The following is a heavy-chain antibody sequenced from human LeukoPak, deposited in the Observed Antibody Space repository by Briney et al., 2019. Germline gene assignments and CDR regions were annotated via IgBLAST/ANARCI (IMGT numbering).Heavy chain of an antibody. J-gene: IGHJ4*02. CDR3: ARGARPDSSGYCDF. CDR1: GFTFNTYG. V-gene: IGHV3-33*01. D-gene: IGHD3-22*01. Sequence: GRSLRLSCAASGFTFNTYGMHWVRQAPGKGLEWVSVIWYDGSDKYYADSVKGRFTISRDNSKNTLYLQMNSLGAEDTAVYYCARGARPDSSGYCDFRGQGTLVTVSS. CDR2: IWYDGSDK.